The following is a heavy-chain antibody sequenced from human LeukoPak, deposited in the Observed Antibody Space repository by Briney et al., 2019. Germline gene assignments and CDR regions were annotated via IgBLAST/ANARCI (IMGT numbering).Heavy chain of an antibody. CDR3: ARDVGWELPGGYFDY. CDR2: ISAYNGNT. CDR1: GYTFTSYG. V-gene: IGHV1-18*01. J-gene: IGHJ4*02. Sequence: ASVKVSCKASGYTFTSYGISWVRQAPGQGLEWMGWISAYNGNTNYAQKLQGRVTMTTDTSTSTAYMELRSLRSDDTAVYYCARDVGWELPGGYFDYWGQGTLVTVSS. D-gene: IGHD1-26*01.